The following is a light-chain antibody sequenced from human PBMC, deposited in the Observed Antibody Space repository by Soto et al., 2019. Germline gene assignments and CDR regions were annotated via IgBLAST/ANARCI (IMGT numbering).Light chain of an antibody. CDR2: AAS. CDR1: QSVSSSY. Sequence: GLTQSPGTLSLSPGERATLSCRASQSVSSSYSAWYQQKPGQAPRLLIYAASSRATGIPDRFSGSGSGTDFTLTISRLEPEDFAVYYCQHYGGSPPTFGQGTKVDIK. CDR3: QHYGGSPPT. V-gene: IGKV3-20*01. J-gene: IGKJ1*01.